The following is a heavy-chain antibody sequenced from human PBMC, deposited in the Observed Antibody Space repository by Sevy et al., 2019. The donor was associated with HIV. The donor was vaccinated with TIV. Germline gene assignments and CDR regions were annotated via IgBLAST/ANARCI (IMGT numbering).Heavy chain of an antibody. CDR2: IYTSGST. J-gene: IGHJ3*02. Sequence: SETLSLTCTVSGGSISSYYWSWIRQPAGKGLEWIGRIYTSGSTNYNPSLKSRVTMSVDTSKNQFSLKLSSVTAADTAVYYCARVGEATVTKEGDDAFDIWGQGTIVTVSS. D-gene: IGHD4-17*01. CDR1: GGSISSYY. CDR3: ARVGEATVTKEGDDAFDI. V-gene: IGHV4-4*07.